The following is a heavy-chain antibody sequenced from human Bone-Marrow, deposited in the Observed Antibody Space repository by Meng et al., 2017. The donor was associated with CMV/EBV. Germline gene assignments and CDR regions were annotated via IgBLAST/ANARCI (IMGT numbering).Heavy chain of an antibody. D-gene: IGHD2-15*01. Sequence: GESLKISCAASGFTFSSYGMHWVRQAPGKGLEWVAFIRYDGSNKYYADSVKGRFTISRDNAKNSLYLQMNSLRAEDTALYHCARGYCSGGSCYEMDVWGQGTTVTFSS. V-gene: IGHV3-30*02. CDR2: IRYDGSNK. CDR1: GFTFSSYG. J-gene: IGHJ6*02. CDR3: ARGYCSGGSCYEMDV.